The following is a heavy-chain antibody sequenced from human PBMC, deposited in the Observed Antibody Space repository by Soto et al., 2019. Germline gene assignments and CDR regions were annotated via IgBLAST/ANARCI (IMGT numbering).Heavy chain of an antibody. D-gene: IGHD5-12*01. CDR1: GFTFSTYW. V-gene: IGHV3-7*01. CDR3: ARGGYSSFAN. CDR2: IKEDGSKK. J-gene: IGHJ4*02. Sequence: EVQVVESGGGLVQPGGSLRLSCAASGFTFSTYWMSWVRQAPGKGLEWVANIKEDGSKKYYVDSVKGRLTISRDNAKNSLYLQMTSLRVEDTAIYYCARGGYSSFANWGQGTLVTVSS.